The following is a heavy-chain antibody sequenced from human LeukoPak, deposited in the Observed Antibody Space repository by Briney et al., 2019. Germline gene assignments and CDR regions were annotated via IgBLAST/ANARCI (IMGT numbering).Heavy chain of an antibody. CDR3: ATTIGYCISTTCPNLNY. J-gene: IGHJ4*02. CDR1: GFSFDDYA. D-gene: IGHD2-2*01. CDR2: ISWNSGSI. V-gene: IGHV3-9*01. Sequence: GRSLRLSCAASGFSFDDYAMHWVRQAPGKGLEWVSSISWNSGSIGYADSVRGRFTISRDNAKNSLYLQMDSLRAEDTAVFYCATTIGYCISTTCPNLNYWGQGTLVTVSS.